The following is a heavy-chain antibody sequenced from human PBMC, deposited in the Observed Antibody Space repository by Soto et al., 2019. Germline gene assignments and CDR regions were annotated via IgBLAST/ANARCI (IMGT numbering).Heavy chain of an antibody. J-gene: IGHJ6*03. CDR3: ARARADIVLMVYAIRTNYYYYYMDV. CDR2: IYYSGST. Sequence: KTSETLSLTCTVSDGSISSGGYYWSWIRQHPGKGLEWIGYIYYSGSTYYNPSLKSRVTISVDTSKNQFSLKLSSVTAADTAVYYCARARADIVLMVYAIRTNYYYYYMDVWGKGTTVTVSS. CDR1: DGSISSGGYY. D-gene: IGHD2-8*01. V-gene: IGHV4-31*03.